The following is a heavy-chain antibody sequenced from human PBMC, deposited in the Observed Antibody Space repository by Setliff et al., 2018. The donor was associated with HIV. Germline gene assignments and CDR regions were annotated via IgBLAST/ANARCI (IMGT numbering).Heavy chain of an antibody. CDR3: AKDREVGGGAMVLFSIDY. D-gene: IGHD3-16*01. J-gene: IGHJ4*02. CDR1: GFTFDDYA. V-gene: IGHV3-9*01. Sequence: GGSLRLSCTASGFTFDDYAMHWVRQVPGKGLEWVADITWNSGTIGYADSVRGRFTISRDNAKNSLYLQMNSLRVEDTALYYCAKDREVGGGAMVLFSIDYWGQGTLVTVSS. CDR2: ITWNSGTI.